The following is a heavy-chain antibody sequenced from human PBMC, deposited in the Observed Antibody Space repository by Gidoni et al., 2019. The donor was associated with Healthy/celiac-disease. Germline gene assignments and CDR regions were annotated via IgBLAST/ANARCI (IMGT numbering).Heavy chain of an antibody. D-gene: IGHD2-2*01. CDR3: AKDFGYCSSTSCYRLDY. CDR2: ISYDGSNK. Sequence: QVQLVESGGGVVQPGRSLRLSCAASGFTFSSYGMHWCRQAPGKGLEGLAVISYDGSNKYYADSVKGRFTISRDNSKNTLYLQMNSLRAEDTAVYYCAKDFGYCSSTSCYRLDYWGQGTLVTVSS. CDR1: GFTFSSYG. V-gene: IGHV3-30*18. J-gene: IGHJ4*02.